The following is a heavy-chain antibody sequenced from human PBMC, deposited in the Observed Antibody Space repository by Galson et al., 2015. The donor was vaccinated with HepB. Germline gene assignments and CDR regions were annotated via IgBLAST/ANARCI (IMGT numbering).Heavy chain of an antibody. Sequence: SLRLSCAASGFTFSSYSMNWVRQAPGKGLEWVSYISSSSSTIYYADSVKGRFTISRDNAKNSLYLQMNSLRDEDTAVYYCARDHAVTTGYYYYGMDVWGQGTTVTVSS. CDR1: GFTFSSYS. V-gene: IGHV3-48*02. J-gene: IGHJ6*02. CDR2: ISSSSSTI. D-gene: IGHD4-17*01. CDR3: ARDHAVTTGYYYYGMDV.